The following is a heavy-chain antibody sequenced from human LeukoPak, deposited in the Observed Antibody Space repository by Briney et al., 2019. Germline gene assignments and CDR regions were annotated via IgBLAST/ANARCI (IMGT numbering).Heavy chain of an antibody. D-gene: IGHD6-13*01. V-gene: IGHV4-34*01. CDR2: INHSGST. CDR3: ARVVSSSWYVDYYYYYMDV. J-gene: IGHJ6*03. Sequence: SETLSLTCAVYGGSFSGYYWSWIRQAPGKGLEWIGEINHSGSTNYNPSLKSRVTISVDTSKNQFSLKLSSVTAADTAVYYCARVVSSSWYVDYYYYYMDVWGKGTTVTISS. CDR1: GGSFSGYY.